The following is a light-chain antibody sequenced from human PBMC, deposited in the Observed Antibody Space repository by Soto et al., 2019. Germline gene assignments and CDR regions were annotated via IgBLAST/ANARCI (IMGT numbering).Light chain of an antibody. CDR1: SSNIRNNY. J-gene: IGLJ2*01. CDR2: DNN. CDR3: GTWDSSLSAVV. Sequence: QSVLTQPPSVSAGPGQKVTISCSGSSSNIRNNYVSWYQQLPGTAPKLLIYDNNKRPSGIPDRLSGSKSGTSATLGITGLQTGDEADYYCGTWDSSLSAVVFGGGTKLTVL. V-gene: IGLV1-51*01.